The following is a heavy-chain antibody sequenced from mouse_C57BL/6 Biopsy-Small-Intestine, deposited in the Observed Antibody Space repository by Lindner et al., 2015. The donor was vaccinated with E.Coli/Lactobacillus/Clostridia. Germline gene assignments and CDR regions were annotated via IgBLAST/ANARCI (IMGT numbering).Heavy chain of an antibody. CDR2: LNPRGGST. V-gene: IGHV1-53*01. CDR3: ARGSFRSDIVVVPVAPYYFDY. CDR1: GYTFSNYY. Sequence: SVKVSCKASGYTFSNYYIHWVRQAPGQGLEWMGILNPRGGSTTFAQKFEGRVTMTRDTSTSTVYMELSSLRSDDTAVYYCARGSFRSDIVVVPVAPYYFDYWGPGTLVTVSS. D-gene: IGHD1-1*01. J-gene: IGHJ2*02.